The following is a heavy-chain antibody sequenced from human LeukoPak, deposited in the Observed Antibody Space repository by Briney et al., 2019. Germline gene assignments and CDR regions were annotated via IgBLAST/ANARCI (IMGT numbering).Heavy chain of an antibody. J-gene: IGHJ4*02. V-gene: IGHV1-18*01. CDR2: ISTLYGNK. Sequence: ASVKVSCKASGYTFTDYGINWVRQAPGQGPEWMGWISTLYGNKDFAQKFQGRVTMTSDTSTSTAYLELASLTSDDSAIYYCARARSRASTWYWDHWGQGTLVTVSS. D-gene: IGHD2-8*02. CDR3: ARARSRASTWYWDH. CDR1: GYTFTDYG.